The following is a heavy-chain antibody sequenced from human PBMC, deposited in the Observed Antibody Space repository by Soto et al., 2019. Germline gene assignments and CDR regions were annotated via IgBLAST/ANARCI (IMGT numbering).Heavy chain of an antibody. V-gene: IGHV1-2*04. J-gene: IGHJ6*03. CDR2: INPNSGGT. D-gene: IGHD3-10*01. CDR1: GYTFTGYY. Sequence: ASVKVSCKASGYTFTGYYMHWVRQAPGQGLEWMGWINPNSGGTNYAQKFQGWVTMTRDTSISTAYMELSRLRSDDTAVYYCARGITMVRGAPPYYYYYYYMDVWGKGTTVTVS. CDR3: ARGITMVRGAPPYYYYYYYMDV.